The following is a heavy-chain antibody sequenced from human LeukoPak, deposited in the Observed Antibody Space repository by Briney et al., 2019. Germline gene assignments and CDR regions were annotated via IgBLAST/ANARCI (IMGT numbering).Heavy chain of an antibody. J-gene: IGHJ4*02. CDR2: IIPIFGTA. Sequence: VASVKVSCKASGGTFSSYAISWVRQTPGQGLEWMGGIIPIFGTANYAQKFQGRVTITTDESTSTAYMELSSLRSEDTAVYYRARAIAVAGLAFGYWGQGTLVTVSS. D-gene: IGHD6-19*01. V-gene: IGHV1-69*05. CDR3: ARAIAVAGLAFGY. CDR1: GGTFSSYA.